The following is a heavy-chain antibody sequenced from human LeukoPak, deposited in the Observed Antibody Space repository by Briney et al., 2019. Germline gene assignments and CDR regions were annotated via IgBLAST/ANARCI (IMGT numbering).Heavy chain of an antibody. D-gene: IGHD6-19*01. J-gene: IGHJ4*02. V-gene: IGHV1-3*03. CDR3: ARGGPNSGGWTLDH. CDR1: GYTFNNYA. Sequence: EASVKVSCKTSGYTFNNYAMHWVRQAPGQRLEWMGCINGDNGNTQYSQKFQGRVTFTRDTSASTAYMELSSLTSEDMAVFYCARGGPNSGGWTLDHWGQGTLVSVSS. CDR2: INGDNGNT.